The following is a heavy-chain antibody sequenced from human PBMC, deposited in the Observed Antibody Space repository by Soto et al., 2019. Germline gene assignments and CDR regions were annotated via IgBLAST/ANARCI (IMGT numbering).Heavy chain of an antibody. J-gene: IGHJ3*02. CDR1: GVSISNYH. CDR3: ARDWAVAGVDAFDI. Sequence: SETLSLTCTVSGVSISNYHWSWIRQSPGKGLEWIGDIHFMGSTKYNPSLKSRVSISLDTSQNQFSLNLTSVTAADTAVYYCARDWAVAGVDAFDIWGQGXVVTVSS. CDR2: IHFMGST. V-gene: IGHV4-59*01. D-gene: IGHD6-19*01.